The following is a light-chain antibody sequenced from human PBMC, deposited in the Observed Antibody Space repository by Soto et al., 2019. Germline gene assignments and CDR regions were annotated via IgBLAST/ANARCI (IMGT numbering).Light chain of an antibody. J-gene: IGKJ1*01. V-gene: IGKV1-5*03. CDR2: KAS. CDR3: QQYNSYPWT. CDR1: QSISSW. Sequence: IQMTQAASTLSASVGDRVTITCRASQSISSWLAWYQQKPGKAPKLLIYKASSLESGVPSRFSGSGSGTEFTLTISSLQPDDFATYYCQQYNSYPWTFGQGTKVDIK.